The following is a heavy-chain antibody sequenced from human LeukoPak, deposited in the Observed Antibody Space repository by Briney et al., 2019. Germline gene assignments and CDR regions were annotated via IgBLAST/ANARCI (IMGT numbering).Heavy chain of an antibody. V-gene: IGHV4-34*01. J-gene: IGHJ4*02. CDR3: APPVAHPGTGIAPDY. Sequence: SETLSLTCAVYGGSFSGYYWSWIRQPPGKGLEWIGEINHSGSTNYNPSLKSRVTISVDTSKNQSSLKLSSVTAADTAVYYCAPPVAHPGTGIAPDYWGQGTLVTVSS. CDR1: GGSFSGYY. D-gene: IGHD7-27*01. CDR2: INHSGST.